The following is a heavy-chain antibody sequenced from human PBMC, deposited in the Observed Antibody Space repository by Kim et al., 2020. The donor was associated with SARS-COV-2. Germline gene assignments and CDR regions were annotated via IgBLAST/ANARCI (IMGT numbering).Heavy chain of an antibody. CDR3: TGYWTSDY. D-gene: IGHD1-1*01. V-gene: IGHV3-7*03. J-gene: IGHJ4*02. Sequence: GSEKYYVDSVKGRFTISRDNSKNSVWLQMNSLRAEDTAVYYCTGYWTSDYWGQGTLVTVSS. CDR2: GSEK.